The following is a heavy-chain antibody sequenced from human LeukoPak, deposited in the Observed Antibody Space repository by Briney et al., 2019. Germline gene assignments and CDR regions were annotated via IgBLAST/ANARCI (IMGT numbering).Heavy chain of an antibody. CDR1: GGSISSSTVY. V-gene: IGHV4-39*01. CDR3: ARPGYYDNSGFNFDY. CDR2: INYSGYT. J-gene: IGHJ4*02. D-gene: IGHD3-22*01. Sequence: PSETLSLTCTVSGGSISSSTVYWGLIRQPPGKGLEWIGGINYSGYTYYNPSLKSRVTISVDTPKNQFSLKLSSVTAADTAVYYCARPGYYDNSGFNFDYWGQGTLVTVSS.